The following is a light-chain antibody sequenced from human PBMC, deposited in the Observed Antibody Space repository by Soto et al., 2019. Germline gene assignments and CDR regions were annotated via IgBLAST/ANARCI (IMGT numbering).Light chain of an antibody. CDR2: DAS. CDR3: QQYNSNLLT. J-gene: IGKJ4*01. CDR1: QSVSNW. Sequence: DIQMTQSPSTLSASVGDRVTITCRASQSVSNWLAWYQQKPGKAPKLLIYDASSLESGVPSRFSGSGSGTEFTLTISSLRPDDFATYYCQQYNSNLLTFGGGTKVEIK. V-gene: IGKV1-5*01.